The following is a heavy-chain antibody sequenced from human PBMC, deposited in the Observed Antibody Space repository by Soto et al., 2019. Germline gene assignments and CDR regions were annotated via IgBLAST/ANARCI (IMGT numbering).Heavy chain of an antibody. CDR1: GGSINSYY. D-gene: IGHD6-19*01. CDR3: ARVRRGSGFPFDY. CDR2: IYYSGST. Sequence: QVQLQESGPGLVKPSETLSLTCTVSGGSINSYYWSWIRQPPGKGLEWIGYIYYSGSTSYNPSLESRVTISVDPSKSQISLNLSSVTAAATAVYYCARVRRGSGFPFDYWGQGILVTVSS. V-gene: IGHV4-59*12. J-gene: IGHJ4*02.